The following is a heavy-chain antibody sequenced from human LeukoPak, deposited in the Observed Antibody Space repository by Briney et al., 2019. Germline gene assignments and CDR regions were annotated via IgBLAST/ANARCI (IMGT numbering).Heavy chain of an antibody. CDR1: GYTFSDYY. D-gene: IGHD7-27*01. CDR3: ARGPNTGAFDA. CDR2: INPKSGDT. Sequence: ASVKVSCKASGYTFSDYYMHWWRQAPGQRLEWLGWINPKSGDTNFAQNFQGRVTMTRDTSIGTAYMELSSLTSDDRAVYYCARGPNTGAFDAWGQGTLVTVSS. V-gene: IGHV1-2*02. J-gene: IGHJ4*02.